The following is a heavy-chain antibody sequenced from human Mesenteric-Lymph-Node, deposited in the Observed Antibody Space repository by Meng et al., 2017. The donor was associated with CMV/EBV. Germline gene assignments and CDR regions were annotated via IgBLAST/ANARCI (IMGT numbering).Heavy chain of an antibody. Sequence: GESLKISCAASGFTFSNAWMSWVRQAPGKGLEWVGRIKSKTDSGTTDYAAPVKGRFTISRDDSKNTLYLQMNSLKTEDTAVYYCTTVVYDFWSGYLSGMDVWGQGTTVTVSS. CDR2: IKSKTDSGTT. CDR1: GFTFSNAW. J-gene: IGHJ6*02. CDR3: TTVVYDFWSGYLSGMDV. D-gene: IGHD3-3*01. V-gene: IGHV3-15*01.